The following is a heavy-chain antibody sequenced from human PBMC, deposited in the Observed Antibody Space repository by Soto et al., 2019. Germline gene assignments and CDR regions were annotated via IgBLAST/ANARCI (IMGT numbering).Heavy chain of an antibody. D-gene: IGHD6-25*01. CDR2: IYYSGST. CDR1: GGSISSYY. J-gene: IGHJ5*02. V-gene: IGHV4-59*01. CDR3: ARPHGGSSGWDNWFDP. Sequence: QVQLQESGPGLVKPSETLSLTCTVSGGSISSYYWSWIRQPPGKGLEWIGYIYYSGSTNYNPSLKSQVTISVDTSKNQFSLKLSSVTAADTAVYYCARPHGGSSGWDNWFDPWGQGTLVTVSS.